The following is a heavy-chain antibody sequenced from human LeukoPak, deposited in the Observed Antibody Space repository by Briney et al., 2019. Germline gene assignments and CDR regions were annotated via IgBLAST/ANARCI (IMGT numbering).Heavy chain of an antibody. J-gene: IGHJ5*02. CDR2: IYYSGST. Sequence: KPSETLSLTCTVSGGSISSSSYYWGWIRQPPGKGLEWIGSIYYSGSTYYNPSLKSRVTISVDTSKNQFSLKLSSVTAADTAVYYCARDQGMLQNWFDPWGQGTLVTVSS. CDR1: GGSISSSSYY. D-gene: IGHD2-15*01. V-gene: IGHV4-39*07. CDR3: ARDQGMLQNWFDP.